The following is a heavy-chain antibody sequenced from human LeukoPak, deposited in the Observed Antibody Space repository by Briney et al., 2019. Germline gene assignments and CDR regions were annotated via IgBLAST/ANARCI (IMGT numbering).Heavy chain of an antibody. CDR1: GYTITNNY. CDR2: MNPNSGGT. D-gene: IGHD3-22*01. V-gene: IGHV1-2*02. J-gene: IGHJ4*02. CDR3: ARMEYYYDSSGYYND. Sequence: GASVKVSCKASGYTITNNYIHWVRQAPGQGLEYMGWMNPNSGGTNYAQNFQGRVTMARDTSISTAYMELSRLRSDDTAIYYCARMEYYYDSSGYYNDWGQGTLVTVSS.